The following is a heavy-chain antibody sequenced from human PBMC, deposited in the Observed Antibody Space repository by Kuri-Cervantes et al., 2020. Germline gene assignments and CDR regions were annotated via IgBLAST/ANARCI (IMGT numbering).Heavy chain of an antibody. D-gene: IGHD6-19*01. CDR1: GFTFSSYA. CDR3: AKDRRSSGWNGVQYY. J-gene: IGHJ4*02. CDR2: ISGSGGST. V-gene: IGHV3-23*01. Sequence: GESLKISCAVSGFTFSSYAMSWVRQAPGKGLEWVSAISGSGGSTYYADSVKGRFTISRDNSKNTLYLQMNSLRAEDTAVYYCAKDRRSSGWNGVQYYWGQGTLVTVSS.